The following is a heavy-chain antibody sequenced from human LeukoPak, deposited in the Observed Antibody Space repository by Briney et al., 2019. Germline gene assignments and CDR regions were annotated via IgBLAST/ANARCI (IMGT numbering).Heavy chain of an antibody. J-gene: IGHJ4*02. Sequence: SETLSLTCTVSGGSISSSNYYWGWIRQPPGKGLEWIGSMYYSGNTDYNPSLKSRVTISVDTSKNQFSLKVNSVTAADTAVYYCARTLGWASSRYPFDGWGQGTLFTVSS. V-gene: IGHV4-39*01. CDR3: ARTLGWASSRYPFDG. CDR1: GGSISSSNYY. D-gene: IGHD3-16*02. CDR2: MYYSGNT.